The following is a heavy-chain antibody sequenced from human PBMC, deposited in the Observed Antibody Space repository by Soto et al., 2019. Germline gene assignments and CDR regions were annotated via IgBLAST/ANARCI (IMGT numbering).Heavy chain of an antibody. Sequence: QVQLVESGGGVVQPGRSLRLSCAASGFTFSSYGMHWVRQAPGKGLEWVAVISYDGSNKYYADSVKGRFTISRDNSKNTLYLQMNSLRAEDTAVYYCAKDLTDGYTGPFDYWGQGTLVTVSS. D-gene: IGHD5-18*01. J-gene: IGHJ4*02. V-gene: IGHV3-30*18. CDR3: AKDLTDGYTGPFDY. CDR1: GFTFSSYG. CDR2: ISYDGSNK.